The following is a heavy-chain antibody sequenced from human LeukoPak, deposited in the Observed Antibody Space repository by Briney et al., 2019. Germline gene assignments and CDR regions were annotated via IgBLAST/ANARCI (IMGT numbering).Heavy chain of an antibody. D-gene: IGHD6-13*01. CDR1: GGSISSYY. J-gene: IGHJ6*03. Sequence: SETLSLTCTVSGGSISSYYWSWIREPPGKGLEWVGYIYTSGSTNYNPSLKSRVTISVDTSKNQFSLKLSSVTAADTAVYYWARRIIAAAPTHYYYYMDVWGKGTTVTVSS. CDR2: IYTSGST. V-gene: IGHV4-4*09. CDR3: ARRIIAAAPTHYYYYMDV.